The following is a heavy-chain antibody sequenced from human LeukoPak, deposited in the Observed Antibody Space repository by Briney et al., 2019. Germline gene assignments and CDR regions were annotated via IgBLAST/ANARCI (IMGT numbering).Heavy chain of an antibody. CDR2: FDPEDGET. Sequence: ASVKVPCKVSGYTLTELSTHWVRQAPGKGLEWMGGFDPEDGETIYAQKFQGRVTMTEDTSTDTAYMELSSLRSEDTAVYYCATDGKQQLVRTGYYYGMDVWGQGTTVTVSS. D-gene: IGHD6-13*01. V-gene: IGHV1-24*01. CDR1: GYTLTELS. J-gene: IGHJ6*02. CDR3: ATDGKQQLVRTGYYYGMDV.